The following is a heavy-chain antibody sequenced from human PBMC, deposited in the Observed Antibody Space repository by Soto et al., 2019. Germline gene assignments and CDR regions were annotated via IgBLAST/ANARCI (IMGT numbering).Heavy chain of an antibody. CDR3: ARGGVDTAMVFDY. CDR2: IYHSGST. J-gene: IGHJ4*02. V-gene: IGHV4-4*02. Sequence: SETLSLTCAVSGGSISSSNWWSWVRQPPGKGLEWIGEIYHSGSTNYNPSLKSRVTISVDKSKNRFSLKLSSVTAADTAVYYCARGGVDTAMVFDYWGQGTLVTVSS. CDR1: GGSISSSNW. D-gene: IGHD5-18*01.